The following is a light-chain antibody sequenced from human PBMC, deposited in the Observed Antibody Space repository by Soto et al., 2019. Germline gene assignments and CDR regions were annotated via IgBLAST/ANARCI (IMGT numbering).Light chain of an antibody. J-gene: IGKJ3*01. CDR2: GAS. CDR3: QNFGDSPLT. Sequence: EIVLMQSPDTLSLSPGERATLSCRASESISSHYIAWYQQKPGQAPRLLIFGASTRASGIPDRFSGSWSGTDFTLIISRMEYADLAVYYCQNFGDSPLTFGPGTKVDIK. V-gene: IGKV3-20*01. CDR1: ESISSHY.